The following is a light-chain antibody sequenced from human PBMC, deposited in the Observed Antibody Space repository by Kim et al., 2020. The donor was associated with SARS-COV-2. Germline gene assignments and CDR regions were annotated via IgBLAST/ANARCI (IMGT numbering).Light chain of an antibody. CDR1: QDISSY. Sequence: SSSIGDRVTISCRASQDISSYLAWYQQKPGKAPKVLIYDGSTLQTGVPSRFIGSGSGTNFTLTITCLQSEDFATYYCQQYYGYSYTFGQGTKLEI. V-gene: IGKV1-8*01. CDR3: QQYYGYSYT. J-gene: IGKJ2*01. CDR2: DGS.